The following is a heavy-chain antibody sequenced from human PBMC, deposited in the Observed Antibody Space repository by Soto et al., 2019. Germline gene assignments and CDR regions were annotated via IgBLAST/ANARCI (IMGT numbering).Heavy chain of an antibody. CDR2: ISSNGVGT. CDR3: ARRARPDFYYMDV. J-gene: IGHJ6*03. CDR1: GFTLSGYA. D-gene: IGHD6-6*01. Sequence: GGFLRLSCVVSGFTLSGYAMGWVSQAPGKGLEYVSGISSNGVGTYYANSVQGRFTISRDNSKNTVYLQMGSLRPEDMAVYYCARRARPDFYYMDVWGKWTTVTVSS. V-gene: IGHV3-64*01.